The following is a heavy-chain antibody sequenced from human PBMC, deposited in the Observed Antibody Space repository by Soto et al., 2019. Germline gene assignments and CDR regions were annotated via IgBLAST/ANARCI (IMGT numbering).Heavy chain of an antibody. CDR3: ARCKEDRGSGKNYYDYYMDV. Sequence: QVQLVQSGAEVKKPGASVKVSCEAPGYTFTSYGISWVRQAPGQGLEWMGWISADNGDTNYAQKLQGRVTMTTDTSTRTAYMELRSLRSDDTAVYYCARCKEDRGSGKNYYDYYMDVWGKGTTVTVSS. V-gene: IGHV1-18*01. CDR2: ISADNGDT. J-gene: IGHJ6*03. CDR1: GYTFTSYG. D-gene: IGHD3-10*01.